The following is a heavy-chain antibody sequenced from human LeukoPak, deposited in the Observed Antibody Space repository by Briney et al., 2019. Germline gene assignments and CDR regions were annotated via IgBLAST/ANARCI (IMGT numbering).Heavy chain of an antibody. V-gene: IGHV4-34*01. D-gene: IGHD6-19*01. CDR1: GGSFSGYY. Sequence: SETLSLTCAVYGGSFSGYYWSWIRQPPGKGLEWIGEINHSGSTNYNPSLKSRVTISVDTSKNQFSLKLSSVTAADTAVYYCARGRYSSGWYRNWFDPWGQGTLVTVSS. CDR2: INHSGST. CDR3: ARGRYSSGWYRNWFDP. J-gene: IGHJ5*02.